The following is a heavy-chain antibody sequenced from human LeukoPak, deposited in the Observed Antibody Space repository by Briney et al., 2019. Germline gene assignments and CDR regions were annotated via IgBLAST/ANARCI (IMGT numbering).Heavy chain of an antibody. CDR1: GGSISSYY. Sequence: PSETLSLTCTVSGGSISSYYWSWIRQPPGKGLEWIGYIYYSGSTNYNPSLKSRVTISVDTSKNQFSLKLSSVTAADTAVYYCAREHHSWNYVDYRGQGTLVTVSS. D-gene: IGHD3-3*01. CDR3: AREHHSWNYVDY. V-gene: IGHV4-59*01. CDR2: IYYSGST. J-gene: IGHJ4*02.